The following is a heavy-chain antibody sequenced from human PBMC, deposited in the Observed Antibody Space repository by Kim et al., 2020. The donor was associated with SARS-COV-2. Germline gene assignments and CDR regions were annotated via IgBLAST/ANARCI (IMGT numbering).Heavy chain of an antibody. D-gene: IGHD3-10*01. CDR3: AREGGVIITENCYYYYYGMDV. CDR1: GFTFSSYS. J-gene: IGHJ6*02. Sequence: GGSLRLSCAASGFTFSSYSMNWVRQAPGKGLEWVSYISSSSSTIYYADSVKGRFTISRDNAKNSLYLQMNSLRDEDTAVYYCAREGGVIITENCYYYYYGMDVRGQGTTVTVSS. V-gene: IGHV3-48*02. CDR2: ISSSSSTI.